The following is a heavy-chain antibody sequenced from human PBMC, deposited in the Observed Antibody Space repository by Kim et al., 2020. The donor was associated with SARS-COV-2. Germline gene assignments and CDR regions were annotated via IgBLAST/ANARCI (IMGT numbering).Heavy chain of an antibody. CDR3: AKQITSMGTTFDAYFDS. Sequence: SVKGRFTSSRDNANNSLFLQMNSLRAEDTALYFCAKQITSMGTTFDAYFDSWGKGTLVTVSS. D-gene: IGHD4-17*01. J-gene: IGHJ4*02. V-gene: IGHV3-9*01.